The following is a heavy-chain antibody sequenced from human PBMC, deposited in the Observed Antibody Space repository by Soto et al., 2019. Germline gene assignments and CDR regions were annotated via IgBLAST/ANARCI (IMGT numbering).Heavy chain of an antibody. D-gene: IGHD3-3*01. CDR3: ARDSSNYDFWSGYHYGMDV. CDR1: GGSISSGGYY. Sequence: SETLSLTCTVSGGSISSGGYYWSWIRQHPGRGLEWIGYIYYSGSTYYNPSLKSRVTISVDTSKNQFSLKLSSVTAADTAVYYCARDSSNYDFWSGYHYGMDVWGQGTTVTVSS. J-gene: IGHJ6*02. CDR2: IYYSGST. V-gene: IGHV4-31*03.